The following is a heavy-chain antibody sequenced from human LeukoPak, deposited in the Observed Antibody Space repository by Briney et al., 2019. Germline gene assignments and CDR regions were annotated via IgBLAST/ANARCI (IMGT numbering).Heavy chain of an antibody. D-gene: IGHD4-11*01. Sequence: ASVKVSCKASGHTFTSYYMHWVRQAPGQGLEWLGIINPSGGSTTYAQKFQGRVTLTRDMSTSTVYMELSSLRSEDTAVYYCARAHPGDYSDFQFDYWGQGTLVTVSS. CDR1: GHTFTSYY. CDR2: INPSGGST. J-gene: IGHJ4*02. V-gene: IGHV1-46*01. CDR3: ARAHPGDYSDFQFDY.